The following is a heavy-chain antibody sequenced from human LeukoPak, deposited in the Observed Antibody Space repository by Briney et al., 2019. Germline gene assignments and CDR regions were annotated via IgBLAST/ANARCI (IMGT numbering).Heavy chain of an antibody. J-gene: IGHJ3*02. V-gene: IGHV3-33*08. CDR2: IWYDGSNK. Sequence: LSDTCTVSGGSISSDGYYWNWVRQAPGKGLEWVAVIWYDGSNKYYADSVKGRFTISRDNSKNTLDLQMNSLRAEDTAVYYCARGPVVGAIHDVFDMWCQGTMVIVSS. CDR1: GGSISSDGYY. CDR3: ARGPVVGAIHDVFDM. D-gene: IGHD1-26*01.